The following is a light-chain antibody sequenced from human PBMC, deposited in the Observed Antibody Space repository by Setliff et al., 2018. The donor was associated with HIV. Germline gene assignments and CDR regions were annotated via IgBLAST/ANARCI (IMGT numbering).Light chain of an antibody. V-gene: IGLV2-14*03. Sequence: QSALTQPASVSGSPGQSITISCTGTDRDIGRFDFVSWYQQSPGKAPKLIIYDVNKRPSGVSYRFSGSKSGSTASLTISGLQADDEAHYYCSSYTTSNTYVPIGGGTKVT. J-gene: IGLJ2*01. CDR1: DRDIGRFDF. CDR3: SSYTTSNTYVP. CDR2: DVN.